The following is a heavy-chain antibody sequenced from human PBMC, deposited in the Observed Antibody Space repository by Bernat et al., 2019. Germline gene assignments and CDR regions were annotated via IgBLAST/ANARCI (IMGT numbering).Heavy chain of an antibody. V-gene: IGHV4-34*01. CDR1: GGSFSGYY. CDR3: ARAVGSDAITFGGVIPYYYYMDV. Sequence: QVQLQQWGAGLLKPSETLSLTRAVYGGSFSGYYWSWIRQPPGKGLEWIGEINHSGSTNYNPSLKSRVTISVDTSKKQFSLKLSSVTATDTAVYYCARAVGSDAITFGGVIPYYYYMDVWGKGTTVTVSS. J-gene: IGHJ6*03. D-gene: IGHD3-16*01. CDR2: INHSGST.